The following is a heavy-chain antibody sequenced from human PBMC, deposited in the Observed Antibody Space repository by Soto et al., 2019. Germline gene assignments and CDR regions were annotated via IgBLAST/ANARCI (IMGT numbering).Heavy chain of an antibody. J-gene: IGHJ5*02. CDR3: ASEVDTAMASLSENWFDP. V-gene: IGHV4-34*01. CDR2: INHSGST. D-gene: IGHD5-18*01. Sequence: SETLSLTCAVYGGSFSGYYWSWIRQPPGKGLEWIGEINHSGSTNYNPSLKSRVTISVDTSKNQFSLKLSSVTAADTAVYYCASEVDTAMASLSENWFDPWGQGTLVTVSS. CDR1: GGSFSGYY.